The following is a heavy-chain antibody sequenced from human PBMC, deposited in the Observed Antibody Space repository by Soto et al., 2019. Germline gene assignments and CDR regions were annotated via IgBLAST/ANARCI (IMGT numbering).Heavy chain of an antibody. J-gene: IGHJ3*01. CDR2: IIPIPDIT. D-gene: IGHD3-3*01. Sequence: QVQLVQSGAEVRKPGSSVKVSCKAPGGTFSTYIISWVRQAPGQGLESMGRIIPIPDITNYPQKFQGRVTVTADRSTSTAYMELTSLKSEDTAVYYCARDRITTRGDAFDLWGQGTMVTVSS. V-gene: IGHV1-69*08. CDR3: ARDRITTRGDAFDL. CDR1: GGTFSTYI.